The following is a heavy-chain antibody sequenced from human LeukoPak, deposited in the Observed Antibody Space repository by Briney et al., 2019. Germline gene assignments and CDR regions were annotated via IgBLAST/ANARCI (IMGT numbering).Heavy chain of an antibody. Sequence: PGGSLRLSCAASGFTFSSYGMHWVRQAPGKGLEWVAVIWYDGSNKYYADSVKGRFIISRDNSKNTLYLEMNSLRAEDTAVFYCARWAFDIWGQGTMVTVSS. CDR3: ARWAFDI. CDR2: IWYDGSNK. V-gene: IGHV3-33*01. J-gene: IGHJ3*02. CDR1: GFTFSSYG.